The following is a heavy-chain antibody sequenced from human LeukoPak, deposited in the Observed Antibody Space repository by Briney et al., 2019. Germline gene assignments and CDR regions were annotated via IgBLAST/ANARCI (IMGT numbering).Heavy chain of an antibody. Sequence: PGGSLRLSCAASGFTFNDYGMSLVRNAQEKGLEWVSGINWNGGSTGYADSVKGRFTISRDNAKNSLYLQMNSLRAEDTALYYCARGEYYYDGSGALNYWGQGTLVTVSS. J-gene: IGHJ4*02. D-gene: IGHD3-22*01. V-gene: IGHV3-20*04. CDR1: GFTFNDYG. CDR2: INWNGGST. CDR3: ARGEYYYDGSGALNY.